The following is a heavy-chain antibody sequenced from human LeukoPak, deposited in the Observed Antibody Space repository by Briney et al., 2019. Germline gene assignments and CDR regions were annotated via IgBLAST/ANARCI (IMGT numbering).Heavy chain of an antibody. V-gene: IGHV3-30*04. D-gene: IGHD1-26*01. CDR3: ARPGNEIYSGSYFFDS. CDR1: GFTFSSYA. J-gene: IGHJ4*02. Sequence: AGGSLRLSCAASGFTFSSYAMHWVRQAPGKGLEWVAAISPDGRNRYCADSVKGRFTISRDSSKNTLDLQVNSLRAEDTAVYYCARPGNEIYSGSYFFDSWGQGTLVTVSS. CDR2: ISPDGRNR.